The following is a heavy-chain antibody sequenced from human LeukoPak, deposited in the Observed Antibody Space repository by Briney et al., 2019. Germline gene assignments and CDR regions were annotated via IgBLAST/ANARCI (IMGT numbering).Heavy chain of an antibody. CDR2: INPNSGGT. V-gene: IGHV1-2*04. J-gene: IGHJ6*02. D-gene: IGHD6-13*01. CDR1: GYTFTSYD. Sequence: GASVKVSCKASGYTFTSYDINWVRQATGQGLEWMGWINPNSGGTNYAQKFQGWVTMTRDTSISTAYMELSRLRSDDTAVYYCARTRILIAAADARMDVWGQGTTVTVSS. CDR3: ARTRILIAAADARMDV.